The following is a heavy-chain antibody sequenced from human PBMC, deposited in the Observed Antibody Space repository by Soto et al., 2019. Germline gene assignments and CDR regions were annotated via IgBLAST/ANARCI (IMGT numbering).Heavy chain of an antibody. CDR2: IYYSGST. J-gene: IGHJ4*02. V-gene: IGHV4-61*01. Sequence: QVQLQESGPGLVKPSETLSLTCTVSGGSVSSGSYYWSWIRQPPGKGLEWIGYIYYSGSTNYNPALKIRVTISVATSKNQCSLQLSSVTAADTAVYYCARAGSGWYNYGGQGTLVTVSS. CDR3: ARAGSGWYNY. D-gene: IGHD6-19*01. CDR1: GGSVSSGSYY.